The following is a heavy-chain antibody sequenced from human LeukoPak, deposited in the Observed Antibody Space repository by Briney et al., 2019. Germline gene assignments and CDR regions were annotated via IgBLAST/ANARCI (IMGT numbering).Heavy chain of an antibody. CDR1: GGSISSSNYY. Sequence: SETLSLTCTVSGGSISSSNYYWGWLRQPPGKGREWIGTIYYSGSTYYNSSRKSRVTISVDTSKNHFSLKVSSVTATDTAMYYCARHGALCTGGSCTRFDPWGQGTLVTVSS. CDR2: IYYSGST. J-gene: IGHJ5*02. V-gene: IGHV4-39*01. D-gene: IGHD2-15*01. CDR3: ARHGALCTGGSCTRFDP.